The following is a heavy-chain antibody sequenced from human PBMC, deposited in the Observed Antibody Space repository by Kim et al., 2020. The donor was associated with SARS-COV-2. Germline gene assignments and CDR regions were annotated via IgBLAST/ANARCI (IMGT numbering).Heavy chain of an antibody. V-gene: IGHV1-2*06. D-gene: IGHD2-15*01. CDR2: INPNSGGT. J-gene: IGHJ5*02. Sequence: ASVKVSCKASGYTFTGYYMHWVRQAPGQGLEWMGRINPNSGGTNYAQKFQGRVTMTRDTSISTAYMELSRLRSDDTAVYYCARDPKRLRVVAATPPANWFDPWGQGTLVTVSS. CDR3: ARDPKRLRVVAATPPANWFDP. CDR1: GYTFTGYY.